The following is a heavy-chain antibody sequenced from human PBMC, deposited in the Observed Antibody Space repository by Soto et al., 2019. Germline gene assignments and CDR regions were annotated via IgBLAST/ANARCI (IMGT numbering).Heavy chain of an antibody. J-gene: IGHJ4*02. D-gene: IGHD1-26*01. CDR3: XRGRYGDY. Sequence: QVHLVQSGAEVRKPGASVKVSCKGSGYTFTSYGIAWVRQAPGQGLEWMGWISAHNDNTNYAQKVQGRVTVTRDTSTXXXXXXXXXXXXXXXXXXXXXRGRYGDYWGQGALVTVXS. CDR1: GYTFTSYG. V-gene: IGHV1-18*01. CDR2: ISAHNDNT.